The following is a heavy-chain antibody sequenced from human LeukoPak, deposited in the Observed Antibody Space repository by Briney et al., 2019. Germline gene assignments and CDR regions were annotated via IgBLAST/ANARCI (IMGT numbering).Heavy chain of an antibody. CDR2: ISYDGSNK. J-gene: IGHJ4*02. Sequence: GGSLRLSCAASGFTFSSYGMHWVRQAPGKGLEWVAVISYDGSNKYYADSVKGRFTISRDNSKSTLYLQMNSLRAEDTAVYYCAKVRWDNSGWYYLDYWGQGTLVTVSS. V-gene: IGHV3-30*18. CDR3: AKVRWDNSGWYYLDY. CDR1: GFTFSSYG. D-gene: IGHD6-19*01.